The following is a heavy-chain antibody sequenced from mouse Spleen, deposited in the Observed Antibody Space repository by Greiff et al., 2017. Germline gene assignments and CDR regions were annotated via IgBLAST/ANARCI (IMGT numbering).Heavy chain of an antibody. D-gene: IGHD1-1*01. CDR3: ARQGSSSFDY. J-gene: IGHJ2*01. CDR2: ISGGGSYT. CDR1: GFTFSSYG. V-gene: IGHV5-9-2*01. Sequence: EVNVVESGGGLVKPGGSLKLSCAASGFTFSSYGMSWVRQTPEKRLEWVATISGGGSYTYYPDSVKGRFTISRDNAKNNLYLQMSSLRSEDTALYYCARQGSSSFDYWGQGTTLTVSS.